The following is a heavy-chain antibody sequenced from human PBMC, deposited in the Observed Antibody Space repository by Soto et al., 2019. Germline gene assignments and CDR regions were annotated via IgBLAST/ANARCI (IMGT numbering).Heavy chain of an antibody. V-gene: IGHV3-33*01. CDR2: IWYDGSNK. D-gene: IGHD2-21*02. CDR3: ARDGSTYCGGDCYAAYFDY. Sequence: QVQLVESGGGVVQPGRSLRLSCAASGFTFSSYGMHWVRQAPGKGLEWVAVIWYDGSNKYYADSVKGRFTISRDNSKNXLXXQMNSLRAEDTAVYYCARDGSTYCGGDCYAAYFDYWGQGTLVTVSS. CDR1: GFTFSSYG. J-gene: IGHJ4*02.